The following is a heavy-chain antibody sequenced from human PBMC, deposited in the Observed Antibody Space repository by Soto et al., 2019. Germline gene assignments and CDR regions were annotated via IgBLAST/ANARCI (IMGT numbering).Heavy chain of an antibody. CDR2: TSYDGNNK. J-gene: IGHJ4*02. Sequence: QVQLVESGGGVVQPGTSLRLSCAASGFRFKSFVMHWVRQPPGKGLEWVAFTSYDGNNKDYGDSVKGRFTVSRDNSQSTLHLQMGFLRPEDTALYFCARWGTTGGFDLWGQGTLVSVSS. V-gene: IGHV3-30*19. CDR1: GFRFKSFV. D-gene: IGHD3-16*01. CDR3: ARWGTTGGFDL.